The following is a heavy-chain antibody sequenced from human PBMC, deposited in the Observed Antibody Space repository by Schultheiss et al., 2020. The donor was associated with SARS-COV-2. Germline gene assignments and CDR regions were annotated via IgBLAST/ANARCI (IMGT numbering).Heavy chain of an antibody. CDR3: ARERIVVVPAAMRDVGFDY. CDR2: IYHSGST. CDR1: GGSISSYY. Sequence: SETLSLTCTVSGGSISSYYWSWIRQPPGKGLEWIGSIYHSGSTYYNPSLKSRVTISVDTSKNQFSLKLSSVTAADTAVYYCARERIVVVPAAMRDVGFDYWGQGTLVTVSS. D-gene: IGHD2-2*01. J-gene: IGHJ4*02. V-gene: IGHV4-59*12.